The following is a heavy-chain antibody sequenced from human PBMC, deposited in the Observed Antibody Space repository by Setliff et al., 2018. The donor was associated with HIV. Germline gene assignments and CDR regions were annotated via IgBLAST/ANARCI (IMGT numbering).Heavy chain of an antibody. CDR3: ARVQTVIPPSFDH. Sequence: ASVKVSCKASGYTFSGYYMHWVRLAPGQGLEWMGWINPNNGGTNYAQKFQGRVTMTGDTSISTVYMELRSLRSEDTAVYYCARVQTVIPPSFDHWGQGTLVTVSS. CDR1: GYTFSGYY. CDR2: INPNNGGT. D-gene: IGHD3-16*02. V-gene: IGHV1-2*02. J-gene: IGHJ4*02.